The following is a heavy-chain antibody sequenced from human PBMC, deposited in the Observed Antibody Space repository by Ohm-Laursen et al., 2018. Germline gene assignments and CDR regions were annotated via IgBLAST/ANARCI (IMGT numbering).Heavy chain of an antibody. J-gene: IGHJ4*02. CDR1: GFTFSSYG. CDR3: ARHDGYGR. D-gene: IGHD5-24*01. Sequence: SLRLSCAAPGFTFSSYGMNWVRQAPGKGLEWVAIIWHDGSNKYYADSVKGRFTISRDNSKNTLYLQMNSLRAEDTAVYYCARHDGYGRWGQGTRVTVSS. CDR2: IWHDGSNK. V-gene: IGHV3-33*01.